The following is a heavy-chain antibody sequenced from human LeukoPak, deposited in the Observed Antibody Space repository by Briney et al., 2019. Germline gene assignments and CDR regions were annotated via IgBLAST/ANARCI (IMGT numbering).Heavy chain of an antibody. CDR2: IGGGGEST. J-gene: IGHJ4*02. Sequence: PGGSLRLSCAASGFTFSSYAMSWVRQAPGKGLEWVSTIGGGGESTYYADSVKGRFTISRDNSKNTVYLQMNSLRAEDTAVYYCAKVFSWSQEYWGQGTLVTVFS. D-gene: IGHD1-26*01. CDR3: AKVFSWSQEY. V-gene: IGHV3-23*01. CDR1: GFTFSSYA.